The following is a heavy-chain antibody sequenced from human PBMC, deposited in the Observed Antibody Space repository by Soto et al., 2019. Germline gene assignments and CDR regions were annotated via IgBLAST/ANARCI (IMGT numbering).Heavy chain of an antibody. CDR1: GGTFSSYA. CDR2: IIPIFGTT. V-gene: IGHV1-69*06. CDR3: ARDTWEQQHELSRIDP. J-gene: IGHJ5*02. Sequence: QVQLVQSGAEVKKPGSSVKVSCKASGGTFSSYAISWVRQAPGQGLEWMGGIIPIFGTTNYAQKFQGRVTITADKSTSTAYMELSSLRSEDTAVYYCARDTWEQQHELSRIDPWGQGTLVTVSS. D-gene: IGHD6-13*01.